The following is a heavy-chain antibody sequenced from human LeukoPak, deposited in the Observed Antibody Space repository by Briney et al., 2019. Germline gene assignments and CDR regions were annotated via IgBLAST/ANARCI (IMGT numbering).Heavy chain of an antibody. CDR3: VKDKYRGYDSPFDY. CDR1: GLSFSNYA. D-gene: IGHD5-12*01. Sequence: PGGSLRLSCSTSGLSFSNYAMHWVRQAPGKGLQYVSAISSDGVSTYYADSVKGRFTISRDNSKNTLYLQMSSLRAEDTAVYYCVKDKYRGYDSPFDYWGQGTLVTVSS. V-gene: IGHV3-64D*06. CDR2: ISSDGVST. J-gene: IGHJ4*02.